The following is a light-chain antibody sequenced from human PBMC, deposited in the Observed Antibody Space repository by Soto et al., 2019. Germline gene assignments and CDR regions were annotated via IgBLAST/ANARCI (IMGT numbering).Light chain of an antibody. CDR3: QQRSNWPLT. V-gene: IGKV3-11*01. Sequence: EIVVTQSPATLSLSPGERVTLSCRTSQRVSSYLAWYQQKPGQAPRLLIYDASNRATGIPARFSGSGSGTDFTLTISSLEPEDFAVYYCQQRSNWPLTFGGGTKVEIK. CDR1: QRVSSY. J-gene: IGKJ4*01. CDR2: DAS.